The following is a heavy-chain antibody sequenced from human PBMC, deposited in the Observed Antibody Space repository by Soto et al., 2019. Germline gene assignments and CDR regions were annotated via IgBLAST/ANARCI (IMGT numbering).Heavy chain of an antibody. CDR1: GYTFTNSD. V-gene: IGHV1-8*01. D-gene: IGHD1-1*01. J-gene: IGHJ4*02. CDR3: AKHRAMTLVVVERLPPRY. CDR2: MNPNSGNS. Sequence: ASVKVSCKASGYTFTNSDINWVRQATGQGLEWVGWMNPNSGNSGCAQKFQGRVTMTRNTSISTAYMELSSLRSEDTAVYYCAKHRAMTLVVVERLPPRYWGQGTQVTVSS.